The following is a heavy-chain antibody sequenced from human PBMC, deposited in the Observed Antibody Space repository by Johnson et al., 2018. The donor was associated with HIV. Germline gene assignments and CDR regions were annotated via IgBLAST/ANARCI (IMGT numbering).Heavy chain of an antibody. Sequence: MQLVESGGGVVRPGGSLRLSCAASGFTFNDYGMNWVRQAPGKGLEWVSGINWNGGSTGYADSVKGRFTISRDNAKNSLYLQMNSLTPEDTALYYCARAVTTASGDAFVIWGQGTMVTVSS. D-gene: IGHD4-17*01. CDR1: GFTFNDYG. CDR3: ARAVTTASGDAFVI. CDR2: INWNGGST. J-gene: IGHJ3*02. V-gene: IGHV3-20*04.